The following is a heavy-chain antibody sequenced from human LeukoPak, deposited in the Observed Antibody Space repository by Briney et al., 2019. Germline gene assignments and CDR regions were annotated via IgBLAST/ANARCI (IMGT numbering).Heavy chain of an antibody. CDR1: GFTFSSYG. CDR2: ISYDGSNK. CDR3: AKGGYGDYEDY. J-gene: IGHJ4*02. Sequence: GGSLRLSCAASGFTFSSYGMHWVRQAPGKGLEWVAAISYDGSNKYYADSVKGRFTISRDNSKNTLYLQMNSLRAEDTAVYYCAKGGYGDYEDYWGQGTLVTVSS. V-gene: IGHV3-30*18. D-gene: IGHD4-17*01.